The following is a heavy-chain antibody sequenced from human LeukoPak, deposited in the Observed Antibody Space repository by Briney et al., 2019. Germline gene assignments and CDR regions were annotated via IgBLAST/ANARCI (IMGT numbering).Heavy chain of an antibody. D-gene: IGHD2-15*01. CDR2: IISGGST. V-gene: IGHV3-66*01. Sequence: PGGSLRLSCAASGFTVTNNDMNWVRQAPGKGLEWVSVIISGGSTYFADSVKGRFTVSRDNSKNTLSLQMNSLRVEDTAVYYCARDLISGPATHDSWGQGALVTVSS. CDR1: GFTVTNND. J-gene: IGHJ4*02. CDR3: ARDLISGPATHDS.